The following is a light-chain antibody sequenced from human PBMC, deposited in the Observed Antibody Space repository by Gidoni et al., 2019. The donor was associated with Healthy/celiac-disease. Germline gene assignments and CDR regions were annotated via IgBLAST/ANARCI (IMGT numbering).Light chain of an antibody. J-gene: IGKJ1*01. CDR1: QSISSW. Sequence: IQITHSPSTLSASVGDRVTITCRASQSISSWLAWYQQKPGKAPKLLIYKASSVESGVPSRFSGSGSGTEFTLTISSLQPDDFATYYCQQYNSYSQTFGQGTKVEIK. CDR2: KAS. V-gene: IGKV1-5*03. CDR3: QQYNSYSQT.